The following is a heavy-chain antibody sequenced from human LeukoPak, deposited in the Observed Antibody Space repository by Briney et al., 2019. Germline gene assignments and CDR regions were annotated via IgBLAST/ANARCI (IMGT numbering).Heavy chain of an antibody. J-gene: IGHJ4*02. V-gene: IGHV4-59*08. D-gene: IGHD3-9*01. CDR3: ASGLRYFDLYY. CDR2: IYYTGST. Sequence: SETLSLTCSVSDDSITMYYWTWIRQPPGKGLEWIGYIYYTGSTNHNPSLKSRVSISVDTSKNQFSLKLSSVTAADTAVYYCASGLRYFDLYYWGQGTLVTVSS. CDR1: DDSITMYY.